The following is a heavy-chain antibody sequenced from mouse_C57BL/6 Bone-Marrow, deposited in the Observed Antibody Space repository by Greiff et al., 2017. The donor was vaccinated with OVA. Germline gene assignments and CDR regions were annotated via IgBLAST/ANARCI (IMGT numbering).Heavy chain of an antibody. Sequence: VHLVESGAELVRPGTSVKVSCKASGYAFTNYLIEWVKQRPGPGLEWIGVIYPGGGGTNYNEKFKGKATLPADKSSSPAYMQLISLTSADSAVYFCTRDWDAGGYWGQGTTLTVSS. D-gene: IGHD4-1*01. CDR2: IYPGGGGT. V-gene: IGHV1-54*01. CDR3: TRDWDAGGY. CDR1: GYAFTNYL. J-gene: IGHJ2*01.